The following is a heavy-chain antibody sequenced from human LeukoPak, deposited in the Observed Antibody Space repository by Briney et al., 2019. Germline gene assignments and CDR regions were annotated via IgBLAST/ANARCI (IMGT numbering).Heavy chain of an antibody. Sequence: PGGSLRLSCAASGFTFSSYGMHWVRQAPGKGLEWVAVISYDGSNKYYADSVKGRFTISRENAKNSLYLRMNSLRAGDTAVYYCARDRGRYYMDVWGKGTTVTISS. J-gene: IGHJ6*03. CDR2: ISYDGSNK. CDR1: GFTFSSYG. D-gene: IGHD6-25*01. CDR3: ARDRGRYYMDV. V-gene: IGHV3-30*03.